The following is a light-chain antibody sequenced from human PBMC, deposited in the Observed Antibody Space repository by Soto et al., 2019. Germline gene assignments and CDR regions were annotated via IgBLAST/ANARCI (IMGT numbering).Light chain of an antibody. CDR3: VSYIESSLTHWV. V-gene: IGLV2-14*01. J-gene: IGLJ3*02. Sequence: QSALTQPASVSGSPGQSITISCTGTYTDVGGYNRVSWYQHHAGKGPKMLIFEVDNRPSGISDRFSGSKSGDTASLTISDLPAEEEADYYCVSYIESSLTHWVFGGGTKVTV. CDR2: EVD. CDR1: YTDVGGYNR.